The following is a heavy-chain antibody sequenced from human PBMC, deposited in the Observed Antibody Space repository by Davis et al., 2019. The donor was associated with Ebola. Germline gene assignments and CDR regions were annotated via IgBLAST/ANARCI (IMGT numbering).Heavy chain of an antibody. D-gene: IGHD4-17*01. CDR1: GFTVSSNY. V-gene: IGHV3-53*01. Sequence: GESLKISCAASGFTVSSNYMSWVRPAPGKGLEWVSVIYSGGSTYYADSVKGRFTISRDNSKNTLYLQMNSLRAEDTAVYYCARDYGDYYYGMDVWGQGTTVTVSS. CDR3: ARDYGDYYYGMDV. CDR2: IYSGGST. J-gene: IGHJ6*02.